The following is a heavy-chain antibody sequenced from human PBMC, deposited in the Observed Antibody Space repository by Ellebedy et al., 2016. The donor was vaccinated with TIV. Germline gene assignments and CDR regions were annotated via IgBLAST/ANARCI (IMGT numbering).Heavy chain of an antibody. J-gene: IGHJ2*01. Sequence: MPGGSLRLSCTVSGDSINGYYWSWIRQPPGKGLEWIGYIYYSGDTKYNPYRNSRVTISVDTSKTQFSLKLSSVTAADTAVYYCATSRGPYGDYWYFDLWGRGALVTVSS. D-gene: IGHD4-17*01. CDR1: GDSINGYY. CDR3: ATSRGPYGDYWYFDL. CDR2: IYYSGDT. V-gene: IGHV4-59*08.